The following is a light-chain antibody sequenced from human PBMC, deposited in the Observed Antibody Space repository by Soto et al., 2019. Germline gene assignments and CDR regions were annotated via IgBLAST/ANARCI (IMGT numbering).Light chain of an antibody. J-gene: IGKJ5*01. Sequence: DIQITQSPSTLSSSVLETVTISCRASQTINNCLAWYQQKPGKAPKLLIYDASSLESGVPSRFSGSGSGTEFTLTISSLQPDDFATYYCQQYNSYPITFGQGTRLEIK. CDR1: QTINNC. V-gene: IGKV1-5*01. CDR3: QQYNSYPIT. CDR2: DAS.